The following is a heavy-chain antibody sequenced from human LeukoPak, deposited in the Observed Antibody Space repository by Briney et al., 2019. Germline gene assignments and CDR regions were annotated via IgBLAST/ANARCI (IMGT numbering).Heavy chain of an antibody. Sequence: GASVKVSCKASGYTFTSYGISWVRQAPGQGLEWMGWISAYNGNTNYAQKLQGRVTMTRNTSISTAYMELSSLRSEDTAVYYCARGGTSYDFWSGYILDYWGQGTLVTVSS. J-gene: IGHJ4*02. D-gene: IGHD3-3*01. CDR1: GYTFTSYG. CDR2: ISAYNGNT. CDR3: ARGGTSYDFWSGYILDY. V-gene: IGHV1-18*01.